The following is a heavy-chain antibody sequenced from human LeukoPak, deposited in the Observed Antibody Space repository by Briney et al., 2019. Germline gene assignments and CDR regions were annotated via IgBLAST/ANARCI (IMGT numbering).Heavy chain of an antibody. D-gene: IGHD5-24*01. CDR3: AKDRGWLQPIGY. J-gene: IGHJ4*02. CDR1: EFDFSSHA. CDR2: ISISGSKT. V-gene: IGHV3-23*01. Sequence: PGGSLRPSCAASEFDFSSHAMTWVRQAPGKGLEWVSAISISGSKTYYADSVKGRFTISRDNSKNTLYLQMNSLRAEDTAVYYCAKDRGWLQPIGYWGQGTLVTVSS.